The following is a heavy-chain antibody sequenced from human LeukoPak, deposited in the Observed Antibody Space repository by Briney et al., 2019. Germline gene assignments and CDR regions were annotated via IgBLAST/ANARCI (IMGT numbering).Heavy chain of an antibody. Sequence: PSETLSLTCAVYGGSFSGYYWSWIRQPPGKGLEWIGEINHSGSTNYNPSLKSRVTISVDTSKNQFSLKLSSVTAADTAVYYCARATRGAYYDFWSGYHNWFDPWGQGTLVTVSS. CDR2: INHSGST. CDR3: ARATRGAYYDFWSGYHNWFDP. D-gene: IGHD3-3*01. CDR1: GGSFSGYY. V-gene: IGHV4-34*01. J-gene: IGHJ5*02.